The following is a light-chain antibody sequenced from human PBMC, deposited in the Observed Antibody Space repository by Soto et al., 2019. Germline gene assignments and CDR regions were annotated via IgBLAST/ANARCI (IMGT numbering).Light chain of an antibody. J-gene: IGLJ1*01. CDR3: SSYTSSSTPYV. CDR2: DVS. CDR1: SSDVGGYSY. Sequence: ALTQPASVSGSPGQSITISCTGTSSDVGGYSYVSWYQQHPGKAPKLMIYDVSNRPSGVSNRFSGSKSGNTASLTISGLQAEDEADYYCSSYTSSSTPYVFGTGTKVTVL. V-gene: IGLV2-14*01.